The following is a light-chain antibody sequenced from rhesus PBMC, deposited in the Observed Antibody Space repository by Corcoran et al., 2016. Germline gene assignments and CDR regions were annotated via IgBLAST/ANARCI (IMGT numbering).Light chain of an antibody. CDR1: QSISSW. J-gene: IGKJ3*01. CDR3: LQYSSSLT. Sequence: DIQMTQSPSSLSASVGDTVTITCRASQSISSWLDWYQQKPGKAPKRLIYKASSLQIGVPPRFSGSGSGTDFTRTISSLQPEDFATYYCLQYSSSLTFGPGTKLDIK. V-gene: IGKV1-22*01. CDR2: KAS.